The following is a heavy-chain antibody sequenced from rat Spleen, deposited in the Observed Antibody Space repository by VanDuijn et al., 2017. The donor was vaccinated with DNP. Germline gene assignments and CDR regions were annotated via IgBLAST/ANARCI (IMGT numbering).Heavy chain of an antibody. V-gene: IGHV5S10*01. CDR2: IIYDGSRT. CDR1: GFTFSDYN. CDR3: ATFGFYYAMDA. J-gene: IGHJ4*01. Sequence: EVQLVESGGGLVQPGRSLKLSCAASGFTFSDYNMAWVRQAPKKGLEWVATIIYDGSRTYYRDSVKGRFTISRDNAKSTLYLQMDSLRSEDTATYYCATFGFYYAMDAWGQGTSVTVSS. D-gene: IGHD4-6*01.